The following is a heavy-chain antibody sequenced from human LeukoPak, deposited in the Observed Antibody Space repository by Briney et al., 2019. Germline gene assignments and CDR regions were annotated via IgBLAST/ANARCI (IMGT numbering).Heavy chain of an antibody. Sequence: GGSLRLSCAASGFTFSSYGMHWVRQAPGKGLEWVAVIWYDGSDKYYADSVKGRFTISRDNSKNTLYLQMNSLRAEDTAVYYCAKEKDYGYYMDVWGKGTTVTVSS. J-gene: IGHJ6*03. V-gene: IGHV3-33*06. CDR1: GFTFSSYG. D-gene: IGHD3-16*01. CDR3: AKEKDYGYYMDV. CDR2: IWYDGSDK.